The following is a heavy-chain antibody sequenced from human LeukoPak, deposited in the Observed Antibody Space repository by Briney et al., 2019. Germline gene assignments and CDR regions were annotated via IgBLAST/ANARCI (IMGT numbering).Heavy chain of an antibody. D-gene: IGHD4-23*01. J-gene: IGHJ5*02. CDR2: MNPNSGNT. V-gene: IGHV1-8*01. CDR1: GYTFTSYD. Sequence: GASVKVSCKASGYTFTSYDINWVRQATGQGLEWMGWMNPNSGNTGYAQTFQGRVTMTRNTSISTAYMELSSLRSEDTAVYYCARVVPRYGGNSQDWFDPWGQGTLVTVSS. CDR3: ARVVPRYGGNSQDWFDP.